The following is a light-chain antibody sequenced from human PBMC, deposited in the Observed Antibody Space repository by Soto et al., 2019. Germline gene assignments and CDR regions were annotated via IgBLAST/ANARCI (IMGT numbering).Light chain of an antibody. V-gene: IGLV2-8*01. CDR1: SSDVGGYNY. Sequence: QSALTQPPSAYGSPGQSVTISCTGTSSDVGGYNYVSWYQQHPGNAPKLMIYEVSKRPSGVPDRFSGSKSGNTASLTVSGLQAEDEADYYCSSYAGSNILSVVFGGGTKLTVL. CDR2: EVS. J-gene: IGLJ2*01. CDR3: SSYAGSNILSVV.